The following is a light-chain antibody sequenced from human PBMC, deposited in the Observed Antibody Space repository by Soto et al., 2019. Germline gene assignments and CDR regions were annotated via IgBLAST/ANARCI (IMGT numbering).Light chain of an antibody. CDR3: SSYTSSSTLVV. CDR1: SSDVGDYNY. Sequence: QPVLTQPASVSGSPGQSITISCTGTSSDVGDYNYVSWYQQHPGKAPKLMIYDVSNRPSGVSNRFSGSKSGSTASLTISGLQAEDEADYYCSSYTSSSTLVVFGGGTKLTVL. J-gene: IGLJ2*01. CDR2: DVS. V-gene: IGLV2-14*03.